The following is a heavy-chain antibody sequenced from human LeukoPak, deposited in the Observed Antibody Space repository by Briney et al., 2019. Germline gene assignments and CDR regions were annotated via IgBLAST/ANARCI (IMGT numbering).Heavy chain of an antibody. CDR2: ISYDGSNK. Sequence: GGSLRLSCAASVFTFSSYSMHWVRQAPCKGLEWVAVISYDGSNKYYADSVKGRFTISRDNSKNTLYLQMNSLRAEDTAVYYCARDLDYYDSSGYLTYWGQGTLVTVSS. CDR3: ARDLDYYDSSGYLTY. CDR1: VFTFSSYS. D-gene: IGHD3-22*01. J-gene: IGHJ4*02. V-gene: IGHV3-30-3*01.